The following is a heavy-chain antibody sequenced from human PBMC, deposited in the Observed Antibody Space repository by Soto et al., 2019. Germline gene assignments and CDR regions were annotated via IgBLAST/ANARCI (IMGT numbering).Heavy chain of an antibody. CDR3: ARGKRVGQVWLTPCDN. Sequence: QVQLVESGGGVVQPGRSLGLSCAASGFTFSNYAMHWVRQAPGKGLEWVAIISYTGNNKFYADSVKGRFTISRDDSKNPVYLQMNSLRIEDTAIYYCARGKRVGQVWLTPCDNWGQGIPVTVSS. CDR2: ISYTGNNK. CDR1: GFTFSNYA. J-gene: IGHJ4*02. V-gene: IGHV3-30-3*01. D-gene: IGHD5-18*01.